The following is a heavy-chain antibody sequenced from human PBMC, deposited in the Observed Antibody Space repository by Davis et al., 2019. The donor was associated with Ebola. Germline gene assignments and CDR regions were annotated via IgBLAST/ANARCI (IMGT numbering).Heavy chain of an antibody. CDR2: ISAYNGNT. Sequence: ASVKVSCKASGYTFTGYYMHWVRQTPGQGLEWMGWISAYNGNTNYAQKLQGRVTMTEDTSTDTAYMELSSLRSEDTAVYYCATVNVLRFLSRWFDPWGQGTLVTVSS. CDR1: GYTFTGYY. V-gene: IGHV1-18*04. D-gene: IGHD3-3*01. J-gene: IGHJ5*02. CDR3: ATVNVLRFLSRWFDP.